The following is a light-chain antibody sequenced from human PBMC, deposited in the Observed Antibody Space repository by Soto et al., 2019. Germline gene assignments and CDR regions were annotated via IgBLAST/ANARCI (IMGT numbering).Light chain of an antibody. CDR2: DAS. J-gene: IGKJ1*01. Sequence: EIVLTQSPGTLSLSPGDRATLSCRASQSVSSLLSWCQQKPGQAPGRLIYDASNGATGVPARFSGSGSRKVFTLIISSLAPEDFAVYCCQQRSNWTFGQGTKVDIK. CDR1: QSVSSL. V-gene: IGKV3-11*01. CDR3: QQRSNWT.